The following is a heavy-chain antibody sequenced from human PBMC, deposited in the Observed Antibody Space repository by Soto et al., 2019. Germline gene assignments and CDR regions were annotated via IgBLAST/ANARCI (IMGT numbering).Heavy chain of an antibody. CDR2: IYPGDSDT. Sequence: GESLKISCKGSGYSFTSYWIGWVRQMPGKGLEWMGIIYPGDSDTRYSPSFQGQVTISADKSISTAYLQWSSLKASDTAMYYCARQRNCSGGSCYSYYYYYMDVWGKGTTVTVSS. D-gene: IGHD2-15*01. V-gene: IGHV5-51*01. CDR1: GYSFTSYW. J-gene: IGHJ6*03. CDR3: ARQRNCSGGSCYSYYYYYMDV.